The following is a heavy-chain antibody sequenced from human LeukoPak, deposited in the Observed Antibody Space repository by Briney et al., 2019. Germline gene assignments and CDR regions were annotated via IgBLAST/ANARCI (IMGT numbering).Heavy chain of an antibody. CDR1: GFTFDDYA. D-gene: IGHD6-19*01. Sequence: PGGSLRLSCAASGFTFDDYAMHWVRQAPGKGLEWVSGISWNSGSIGYADSVKGRFTISRDNAKNSLYLQMNSLRAEDMALYYCAKATIPGIAVAGNAFDIWGQGTMVTVSS. V-gene: IGHV3-9*03. J-gene: IGHJ3*02. CDR3: AKATIPGIAVAGNAFDI. CDR2: ISWNSGSI.